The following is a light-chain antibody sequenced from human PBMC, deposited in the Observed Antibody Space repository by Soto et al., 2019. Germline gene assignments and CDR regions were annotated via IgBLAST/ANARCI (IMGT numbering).Light chain of an antibody. Sequence: DIVLTQSPGTLSLSPGEGATLSCRASQSVCNNYLAWYQQKPGQTPRLLIYAASNRAPDIPDRFTASGSGTDFTLTISRLEPEDFAVYYCQQYGTSRLTFGGGTKLEIK. CDR3: QQYGTSRLT. J-gene: IGKJ4*01. CDR2: AAS. V-gene: IGKV3-20*01. CDR1: QSVCNNY.